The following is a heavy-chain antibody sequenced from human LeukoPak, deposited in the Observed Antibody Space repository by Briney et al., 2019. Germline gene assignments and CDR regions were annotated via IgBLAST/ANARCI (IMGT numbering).Heavy chain of an antibody. CDR3: AKRGIVGGRRGPFDY. V-gene: IGHV3-23*01. J-gene: IGHJ4*02. CDR1: GFTFSSYA. CDR2: ISGSGGST. Sequence: PGGSLRLSCAASGFTFSSYAMSWVRQAPGKGLEWVSAISGSGGSTYYADSVKGRFTISRDNSKNTLYLQMNSLGAEDTAVYYCAKRGIVGGRRGPFDYWGQGTLVTVSS. D-gene: IGHD1-26*01.